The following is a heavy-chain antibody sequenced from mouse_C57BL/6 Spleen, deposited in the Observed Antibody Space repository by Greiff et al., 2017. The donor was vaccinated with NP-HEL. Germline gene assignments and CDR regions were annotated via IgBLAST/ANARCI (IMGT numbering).Heavy chain of an antibody. Sequence: QVQLKQPGAELVMPGASVKLSCKASGYTFTSYWMHWVKQRPGQGLEWIGEIDPSDSYTNYNQKFKGKSTLTVDKSSSTAYMQLSSLTSEDSAVYYCARGAILCFMDYWGQGTSVTVSS. V-gene: IGHV1-69*01. CDR3: ARGAILCFMDY. CDR2: IDPSDSYT. D-gene: IGHD6-1*01. J-gene: IGHJ4*01. CDR1: GYTFTSYW.